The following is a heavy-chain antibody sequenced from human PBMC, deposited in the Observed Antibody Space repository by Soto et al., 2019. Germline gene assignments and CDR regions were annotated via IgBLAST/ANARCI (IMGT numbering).Heavy chain of an antibody. CDR3: ARRGYCSGGSCDDAFDI. CDR2: IYPGDSDT. J-gene: IGHJ3*02. Sequence: GESLKISCKGSGYSFTSYWIGWVRQMPGKGLEWMGIIYPGDSDTRYSPSFQGQVTISADKSISTAYLQWSSLKASDTAMYYCARRGYCSGGSCDDAFDIWGQGTMVTVS. V-gene: IGHV5-51*01. D-gene: IGHD2-15*01. CDR1: GYSFTSYW.